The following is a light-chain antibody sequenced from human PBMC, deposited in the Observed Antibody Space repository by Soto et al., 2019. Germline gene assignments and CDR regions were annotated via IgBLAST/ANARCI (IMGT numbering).Light chain of an antibody. V-gene: IGKV1-5*01. Sequence: DIQMTQSPSTLSASVGDIVTITCRASQSINTWVAWYQQKPGKAPTILIHDASTLESGVVSRFSGSGSGTEFTLTISSLQPEDFATYYCQQYYSSSSSVGPGTKVYSK. CDR2: DAS. J-gene: IGKJ3*01. CDR1: QSINTW. CDR3: QQYYSSSSS.